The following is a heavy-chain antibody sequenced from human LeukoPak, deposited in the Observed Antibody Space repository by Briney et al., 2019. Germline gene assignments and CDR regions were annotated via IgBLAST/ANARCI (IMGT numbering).Heavy chain of an antibody. Sequence: ASLQVSCKASGYTFTSYNIIWVGQAPGQGLEWIAWITPYNGNTNYAQNLQGRVTLALDTSTTTAYMELRSLRSDDRDVYYCARRVSNWFDPWGQGTLVTVSS. J-gene: IGHJ5*02. V-gene: IGHV1-18*04. CDR2: ITPYNGNT. CDR1: GYTFTSYN. CDR3: ARRVSNWFDP.